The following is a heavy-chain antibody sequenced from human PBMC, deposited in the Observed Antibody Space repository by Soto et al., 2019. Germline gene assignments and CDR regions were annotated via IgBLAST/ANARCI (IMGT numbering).Heavy chain of an antibody. CDR1: GFSLSTSGLG. CDR2: IYWNDDK. Sequence: SGPTLVNPTRTLPLTCTFSGFSLSTSGLGVGWIRQPPGKALEWLALIYWNDDKRYSPSLKARLTITKDTSKNQVVLTMTNMDPVDTATYYCAHRPSGWYLFDYWGQGTLVTVSS. V-gene: IGHV2-5*01. J-gene: IGHJ4*02. CDR3: AHRPSGWYLFDY. D-gene: IGHD6-19*01.